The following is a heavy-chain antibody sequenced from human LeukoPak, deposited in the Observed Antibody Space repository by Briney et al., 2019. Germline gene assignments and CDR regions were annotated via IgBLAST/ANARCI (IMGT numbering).Heavy chain of an antibody. V-gene: IGHV3-30*03. D-gene: IGHD3-22*01. CDR3: ARSLSSGYYDDAFDI. CDR1: GFTFSSYG. CDR2: ISYDGSNK. J-gene: IGHJ3*02. Sequence: PGGTLRLSCAASGFTFSSYGMSWVRQTPGKGLEWVAVISYDGSNKYYGDSVKGRFTISRDNSKNTLYLQMNSLRAEDTAVYYCARSLSSGYYDDAFDIWGQGTMVTVSS.